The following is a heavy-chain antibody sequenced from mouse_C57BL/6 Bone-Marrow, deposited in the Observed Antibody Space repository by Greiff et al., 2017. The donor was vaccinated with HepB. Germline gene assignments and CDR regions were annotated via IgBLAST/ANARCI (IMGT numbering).Heavy chain of an antibody. CDR3: ARPYDPPWFAY. Sequence: VMLVESGAELARPGASVKLSCKASGYTFTSYGISWVKQRTGQGLEWIGEIYPRSGNTYYNEKFKGEATLTADKSSSTAYMELRSLTSEDSAVYFCARPYDPPWFAYWGQGTLVTVSA. CDR2: IYPRSGNT. CDR1: GYTFTSYG. J-gene: IGHJ3*01. V-gene: IGHV1-81*01. D-gene: IGHD2-3*01.